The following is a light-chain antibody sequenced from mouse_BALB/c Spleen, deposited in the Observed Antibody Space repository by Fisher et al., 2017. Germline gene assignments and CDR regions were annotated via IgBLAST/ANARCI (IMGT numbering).Light chain of an antibody. CDR2: RTS. Sequence: IVITQSTAIMSASPGEKVTISCSASSSVSYMYWYQQKPGSSPKPWIYRTSNLASGVPARFSGSGSGTSYSLTISSMEAEDAATYYCQQWSSNPPTFGAGTKLELK. V-gene: IGKV4-61*01. CDR1: SSVSY. J-gene: IGKJ5*01. CDR3: QQWSSNPPT.